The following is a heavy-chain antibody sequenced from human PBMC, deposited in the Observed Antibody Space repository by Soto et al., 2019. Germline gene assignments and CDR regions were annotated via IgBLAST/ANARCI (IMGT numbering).Heavy chain of an antibody. CDR1: GFTFSDYY. CDR3: ARSGDNYNVLDY. V-gene: IGHV3-11*06. CDR2: SSNSGTYT. J-gene: IGHJ4*02. Sequence: GGSLRLSCVGSGFTFSDYYMSWVRQAPGKGLEWLSYSSNSGTYTKYAGSVKGRFSISRDNAKNSLHLQINSLRGEDTAVYYCARSGDNYNVLDYWGQGTPVTVSS. D-gene: IGHD3-10*02.